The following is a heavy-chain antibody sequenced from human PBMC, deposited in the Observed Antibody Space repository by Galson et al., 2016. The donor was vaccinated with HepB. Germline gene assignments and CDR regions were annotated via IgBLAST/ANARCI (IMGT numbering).Heavy chain of an antibody. CDR3: AVRADYYDSSGYHSFDS. Sequence: SLRLSCAASGFTFNDHYLDWVRQAPGKGLEWVGRTRDKVNSYTTEYAASVKGRFAISRDDSKNSLYPLMNSLKTEDTAVYYCAVRADYYDSSGYHSFDSWGQGTLVTVSS. CDR1: GFTFNDHY. D-gene: IGHD3-22*01. J-gene: IGHJ4*02. V-gene: IGHV3-72*01. CDR2: TRDKVNSYTT.